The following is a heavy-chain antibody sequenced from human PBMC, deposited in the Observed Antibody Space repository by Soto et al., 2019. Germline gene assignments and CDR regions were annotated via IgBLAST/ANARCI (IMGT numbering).Heavy chain of an antibody. Sequence: QVQLVQSGAEVKKPGSSVKVSCKASGGTFSSYTISWVRQAPGQGLEWMGRIIPILGIANYAQKFQGRVTITADKSTSTADMELSSLRSEDTAVYYCAREDIVVVPAARARWFDPWGQGTLVTVSS. CDR3: AREDIVVVPAARARWFDP. CDR1: GGTFSSYT. V-gene: IGHV1-69*08. CDR2: IIPILGIA. J-gene: IGHJ5*02. D-gene: IGHD2-2*01.